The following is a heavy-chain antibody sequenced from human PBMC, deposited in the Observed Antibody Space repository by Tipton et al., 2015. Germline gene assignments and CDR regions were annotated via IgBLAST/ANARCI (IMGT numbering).Heavy chain of an antibody. V-gene: IGHV4-61*01. D-gene: IGHD5-24*01. CDR1: GGSVSSGTYY. CDR3: ARDLERGMDV. Sequence: TLSLTCTFSGGSVSSGTYYWSWIRQPPGKELEWIGYIYYSGSTNYNPSLKSRVTISVDTSKNQFSLTLNSVTAADTAVYYCARDLERGMDVWGQGTTVTVSS. J-gene: IGHJ6*02. CDR2: IYYSGST.